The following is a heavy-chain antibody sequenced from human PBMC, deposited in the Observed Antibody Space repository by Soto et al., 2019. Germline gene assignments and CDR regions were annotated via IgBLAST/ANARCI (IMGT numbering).Heavy chain of an antibody. CDR2: ISSSGSTI. CDR1: GFTFSDYY. CDR3: ANPRTIRYYYYMAD. Sequence: QVQLVESGGGLVKPGGSLRLSCAASGFTFSDYYMSWIRQAPGKGLEWVSYISSSGSTIYYADSVKGRFTISKDNAKNSLYLQMNSLRAADTAVYYCANPRTIRYYYYMADWGKGTTVTVSS. D-gene: IGHD2-8*01. J-gene: IGHJ6*03. V-gene: IGHV3-11*01.